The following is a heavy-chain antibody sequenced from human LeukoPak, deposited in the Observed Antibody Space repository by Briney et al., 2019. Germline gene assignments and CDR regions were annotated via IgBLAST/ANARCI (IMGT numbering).Heavy chain of an antibody. V-gene: IGHV1-18*01. Sequence: GASVKVSCKASGYTFTSYGISWVRQAPGQGLEWMGWISAYNGNTNYAQKLQGRVTMTTDTSTSTAYMELRGLRSDDTAVYYCARGVAVAGRSHFDYWGQGTLVTVSS. CDR3: ARGVAVAGRSHFDY. J-gene: IGHJ4*02. D-gene: IGHD6-19*01. CDR1: GYTFTSYG. CDR2: ISAYNGNT.